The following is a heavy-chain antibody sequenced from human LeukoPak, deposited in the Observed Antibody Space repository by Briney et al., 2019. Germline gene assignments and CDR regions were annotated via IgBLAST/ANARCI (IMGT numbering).Heavy chain of an antibody. J-gene: IGHJ6*03. CDR3: ARDLSTTGLVPHYYYYMDV. V-gene: IGHV1-69*01. CDR1: GGTFSSYA. D-gene: IGHD1-1*01. CDR2: IIPIFGTA. Sequence: GSSVKVSCKASGGTFSSYAISWVRQAPGQGLEWMRGIIPIFGTANYAQKFQGRVTITADESTSTAYMELSSLRSEDTAVYYCARDLSTTGLVPHYYYYMDVWGKGTMVTVSS.